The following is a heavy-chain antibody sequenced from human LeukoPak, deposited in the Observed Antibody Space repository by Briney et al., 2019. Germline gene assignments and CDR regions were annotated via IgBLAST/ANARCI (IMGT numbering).Heavy chain of an antibody. D-gene: IGHD3-22*01. V-gene: IGHV3-74*01. CDR2: INSDGSST. CDR1: GFTFSSYW. CDR3: ARDWDLYYYDSSGCHYSDAFDI. Sequence: GGSLRLSCAASGFTFSSYWMHWVRQAPGKGLVWVSRINSDGSSTAYADSVKGRFTISRDNAKNTLYLQMNSLRAEDTAVYYCARDWDLYYYDSSGCHYSDAFDIWGQGTMVTVSS. J-gene: IGHJ3*02.